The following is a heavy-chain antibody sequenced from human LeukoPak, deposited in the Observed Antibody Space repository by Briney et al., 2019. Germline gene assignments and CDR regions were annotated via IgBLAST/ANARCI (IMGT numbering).Heavy chain of an antibody. CDR1: GGSISSYY. Sequence: SETLSLTCTVSGGSISSYYGSWIRQPAGKGLEWIGRIYTSGSTNYNPSLKSRVTMSVDTSKNQFSLKLSSVTAADTAAYYCASASVDTAIVFDYWGQGTLVIVSS. D-gene: IGHD5-18*01. CDR2: IYTSGST. V-gene: IGHV4-4*07. CDR3: ASASVDTAIVFDY. J-gene: IGHJ4*02.